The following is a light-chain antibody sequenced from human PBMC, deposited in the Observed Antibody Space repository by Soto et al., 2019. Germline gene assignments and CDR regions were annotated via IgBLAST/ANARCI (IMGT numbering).Light chain of an antibody. CDR2: GAS. V-gene: IGKV1-5*01. Sequence: EIQMTQSPLTLSASVGDRVTITCRANQSISTWLAWYQQRPGKAPQLLIFGASTLQSRVPPRFSGSGSGTEFTLTISSLQPDDCASYYCQQYKTFPTFGQGTKVDIK. CDR1: QSISTW. CDR3: QQYKTFPT. J-gene: IGKJ1*01.